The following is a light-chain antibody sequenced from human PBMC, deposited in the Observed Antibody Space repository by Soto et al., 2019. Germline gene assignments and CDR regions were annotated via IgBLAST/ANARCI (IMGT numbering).Light chain of an antibody. CDR3: SSYTSSSTRRYV. CDR2: DVS. CDR1: SSDVGGYNY. Sequence: QSALTQPASESGSPGQSITISCTGTSSDVGGYNYVSWYQQHPGKAPKLMIYDVSNRPSGVSNRFSGSKSGNTASLTISGLQAEDEADYYCSSYTSSSTRRYVFGTGTKLTVL. V-gene: IGLV2-14*01. J-gene: IGLJ1*01.